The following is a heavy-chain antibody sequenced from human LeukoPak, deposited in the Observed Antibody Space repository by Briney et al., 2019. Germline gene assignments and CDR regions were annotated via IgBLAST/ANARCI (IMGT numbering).Heavy chain of an antibody. D-gene: IGHD3-22*01. V-gene: IGHV3-23*01. CDR2: ISGSGGST. CDR1: GFTFSSYG. CDR3: AKPPYYYDSSGSHDAFDI. J-gene: IGHJ3*02. Sequence: GGTLRLSCAASGFTFSSYGMSWVRQAPGKGLEWVSAISGSGGSTYYADSVKGRFTISRDNSKNTLYLQMNSLRAEDTAVYYCAKPPYYYDSSGSHDAFDIWGQGTMVTVSS.